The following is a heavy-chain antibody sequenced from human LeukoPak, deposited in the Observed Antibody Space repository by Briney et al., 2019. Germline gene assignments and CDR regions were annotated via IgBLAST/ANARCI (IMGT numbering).Heavy chain of an antibody. V-gene: IGHV4-34*12. J-gene: IGHJ4*02. D-gene: IGHD6-19*01. CDR2: IIHSGRT. CDR3: ARPTIQWLGNPDYYFDY. Sequence: PSEPLSLTCAVYGGSFSGYYWSWIRQPPGKGLEWIGEIIHSGRTNYNPSLKSRVTISVDTSKNQFSLKLSSVTAADTAVYYCARPTIQWLGNPDYYFDYWGQGTLVTV. CDR1: GGSFSGYY.